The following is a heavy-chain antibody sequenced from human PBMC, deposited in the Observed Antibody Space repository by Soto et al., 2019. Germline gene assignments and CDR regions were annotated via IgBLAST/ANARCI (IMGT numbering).Heavy chain of an antibody. J-gene: IGHJ6*03. CDR2: IWYDGSNK. Sequence: GGSLRLSCAASQFTFRTYWMSWVRQAPGKGLEWVAVIWYDGSNKYYADSVKGRFTISRDNSKNTLYLQMNSLRAEDTAVYYCARELSRSMDVWGKGTTVTVSS. CDR3: ARELSRSMDV. V-gene: IGHV3-33*08. D-gene: IGHD6-25*01. CDR1: QFTFRTYW.